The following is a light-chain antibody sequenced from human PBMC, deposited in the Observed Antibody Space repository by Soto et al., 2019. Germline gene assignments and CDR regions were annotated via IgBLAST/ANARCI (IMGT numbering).Light chain of an antibody. V-gene: IGKV3-20*01. CDR1: QSVSSSY. J-gene: IGKJ2*01. Sequence: EIVLTQSPGTLSLYPGQRATLSCRASQSVSSSYLAWYQHKCCQAPRLLMFGTGSRATGIPDRFRGTGSWTDFTLIVNKLEPEDFAVYYCQQYSSTPHTVGQGTKVDSK. CDR2: GTG. CDR3: QQYSSTPHT.